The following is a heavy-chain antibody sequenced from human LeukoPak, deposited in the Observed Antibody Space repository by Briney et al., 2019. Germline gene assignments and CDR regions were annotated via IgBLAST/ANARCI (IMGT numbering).Heavy chain of an antibody. J-gene: IGHJ4*02. Sequence: GALRLSCAASGFTFSSYAMHWVRQAPGKGLERVAVISYDGSNKYYADSVKGRFTISRDNSKNTLYLQMDSLRAEDMAVYYCARSRPRKYCSGGSCYSNYFDYWGQGTLVTVSS. V-gene: IGHV3-30*04. D-gene: IGHD2-15*01. CDR2: ISYDGSNK. CDR1: GFTFSSYA. CDR3: ARSRPRKYCSGGSCYSNYFDY.